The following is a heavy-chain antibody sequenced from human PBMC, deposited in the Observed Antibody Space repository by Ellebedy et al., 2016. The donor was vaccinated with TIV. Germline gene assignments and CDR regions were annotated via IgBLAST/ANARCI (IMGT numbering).Heavy chain of an antibody. CDR1: GFTFSSYG. V-gene: IGHV3-30*02. Sequence: PGGSLRLSCAASGFTFSSYGMHWVRQAPGKGLEWVAFKRFDGRNEYNADSVKGRFIISRDMSKNTLYLQMNRLRAEDTAMYYCTRETTPPPGAVGGTGFDCWGQGTLVIVSS. CDR3: TRETTPPPGAVGGTGFDC. D-gene: IGHD6-19*01. J-gene: IGHJ4*02. CDR2: KRFDGRNE.